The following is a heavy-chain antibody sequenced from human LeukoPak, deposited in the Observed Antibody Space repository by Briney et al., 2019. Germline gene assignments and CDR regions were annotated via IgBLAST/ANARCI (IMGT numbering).Heavy chain of an antibody. J-gene: IGHJ1*01. CDR2: IKEDGSEK. Sequence: GGSLRLSCVASGFTFRRYWMTWVRRTPGKKPEWVANIKEDGSEKYYDDSVRGRFTISRDNAKNTLYLDMNSLRVEDTAVFYCATDQDHGYFRQWGQGSLVIVSS. V-gene: IGHV3-7*01. CDR3: ATDQDHGYFRQ. D-gene: IGHD3-22*01. CDR1: GFTFRRYW.